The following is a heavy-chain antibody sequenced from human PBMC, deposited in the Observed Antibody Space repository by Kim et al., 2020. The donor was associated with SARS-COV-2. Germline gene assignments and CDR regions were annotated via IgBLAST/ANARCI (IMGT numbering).Heavy chain of an antibody. D-gene: IGHD2-2*01. CDR1: GYTFSNFA. V-gene: IGHV1-18*01. CDR2: ISGYKGNA. Sequence: ASVKVSCKASGYTFSNFAISWVRQAPGQGLEWMGWISGYKGNADYAQKFQGRVTLTTDTSTNTAYMDLENLRSDDTAIYFCARDAKIPGTVPFQYWGQGTLVTVSS. J-gene: IGHJ4*02. CDR3: ARDAKIPGTVPFQY.